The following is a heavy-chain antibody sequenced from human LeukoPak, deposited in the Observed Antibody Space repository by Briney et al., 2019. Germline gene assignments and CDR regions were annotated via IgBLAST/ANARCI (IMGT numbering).Heavy chain of an antibody. J-gene: IGHJ5*02. V-gene: IGHV4-39*01. D-gene: IGHD5-18*01. Sequence: SETLSLTCTVSGGSISSSSYYWGWIRQPPGKGLEWIGSTYYSGSTYYNPSLKSRVTISVDTSKNQFSLKLSSVTAADTAVYYCARARWLQYSNWFDPWGQGTLVTVSS. CDR1: GGSISSSSYY. CDR3: ARARWLQYSNWFDP. CDR2: TYYSGST.